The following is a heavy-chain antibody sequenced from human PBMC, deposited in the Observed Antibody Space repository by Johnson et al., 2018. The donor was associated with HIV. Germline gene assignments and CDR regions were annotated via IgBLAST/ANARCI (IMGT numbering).Heavy chain of an antibody. CDR2: TSNDGSNK. CDR1: GFTFSSYG. J-gene: IGHJ3*02. Sequence: QEKLVESGGGVVQPGRSLRVSCAASGFTFSSYGMHWVRQAPGKGLEWVAVTSNDGSNKYYADSVKGRFTIYRDNSNNMVYLQMNSLRAEDTAVYYCAKDERAAAGTRGLDAFDIWGQGTMVTVSS. CDR3: AKDERAAAGTRGLDAFDI. D-gene: IGHD6-13*01. V-gene: IGHV3-30*18.